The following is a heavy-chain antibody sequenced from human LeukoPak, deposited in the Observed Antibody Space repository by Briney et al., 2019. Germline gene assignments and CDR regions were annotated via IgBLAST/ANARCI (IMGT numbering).Heavy chain of an antibody. CDR2: IYYSGST. J-gene: IGHJ3*02. D-gene: IGHD2-8*01. CDR3: ARLYDSFRALDI. V-gene: IGHV4-31*03. Sequence: SVTLSLTCSVSGGSISSGSYYWSWIRQHPGKGLEWIGYIYYSGSTYYNPSLKSRVTISVDTSKNQFSLKLNSVTAADTAVYYCARLYDSFRALDIWGQGTIITVSS. CDR1: GGSISSGSYY.